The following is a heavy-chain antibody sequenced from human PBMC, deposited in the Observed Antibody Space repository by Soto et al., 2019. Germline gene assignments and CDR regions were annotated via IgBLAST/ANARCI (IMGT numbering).Heavy chain of an antibody. Sequence: GASVKVSCKASGYTFTSYDINWVRQATGQGLEWMGWMNPNSGNTGYAQKFQGRVTMTRNTSISTDYMELSSLRSEDTAVYYCARAESAGYWFDPWGQGTLVTVSS. J-gene: IGHJ5*02. CDR2: MNPNSGNT. V-gene: IGHV1-8*01. CDR1: GYTFTSYD. CDR3: ARAESAGYWFDP. D-gene: IGHD3-10*01.